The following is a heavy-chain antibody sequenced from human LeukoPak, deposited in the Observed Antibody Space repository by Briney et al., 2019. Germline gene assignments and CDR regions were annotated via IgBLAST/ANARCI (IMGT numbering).Heavy chain of an antibody. CDR2: INPSGGST. CDR3: ARDQVMGLVYYYYGMDV. D-gene: IGHD3-16*01. V-gene: IGHV1-46*01. Sequence: ASVKVSCKASGYTFTSYYMHRVRQAPGQGLEWMGIINPSGGSTSYAQKFQGRVTMTRDTSTSTVYMELSSLRSEDTAVYYCARDQVMGLVYYYYGMDVWGQGTTVTVSS. J-gene: IGHJ6*02. CDR1: GYTFTSYY.